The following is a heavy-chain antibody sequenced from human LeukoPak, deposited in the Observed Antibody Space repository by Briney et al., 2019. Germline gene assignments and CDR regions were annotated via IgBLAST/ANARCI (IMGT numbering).Heavy chain of an antibody. V-gene: IGHV3-9*03. D-gene: IGHD2-2*01. CDR1: GSTFNVYA. CDR2: ISWNSGNI. J-gene: IGHJ3*02. CDR3: AKGTQYQLLFGAFDT. Sequence: PLSFSCQPPGSTFNVYALHWARQAQGKALGWAPVISWNSGNIGYADSVRGRFTISRDNAKNSLYLQMRSLRAEDMGFYFCAKGTQYQLLFGAFDTWGQGTMVTVSS.